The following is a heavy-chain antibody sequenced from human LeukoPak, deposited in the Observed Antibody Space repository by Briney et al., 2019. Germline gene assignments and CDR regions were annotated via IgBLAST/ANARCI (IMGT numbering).Heavy chain of an antibody. J-gene: IGHJ4*02. D-gene: IGHD4-17*01. CDR1: GGSISSYY. CDR2: IYYSGST. V-gene: IGHV4-59*08. Sequence: SETLSLTCTVSGGSISSYYWSWIRQPPGKGLEWIGYIYYSGSTNYNPSLKSRVTISVDTSKNQFSLKLSSVTAADTAAYYCARSDLEYGDSSSFFDYWGQGTLVTVSS. CDR3: ARSDLEYGDSSSFFDY.